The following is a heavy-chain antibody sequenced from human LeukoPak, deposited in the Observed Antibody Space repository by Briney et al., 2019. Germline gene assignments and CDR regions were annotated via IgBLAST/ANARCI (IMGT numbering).Heavy chain of an antibody. V-gene: IGHV1-2*02. CDR2: INPNSGGT. CDR1: GYTFTGYY. Sequence: EASVKVSCKASGYTFTGYYMHWVRQAPGQGLEWMGWINPNSGGTNYAQKFQGRVTMTRDTSISTAYMELRRLRSDDTAVYYCARAVYRGSGGSPVQRWFDPWGQGTLVTVSS. CDR3: ARAVYRGSGGSPVQRWFDP. D-gene: IGHD2-15*01. J-gene: IGHJ5*02.